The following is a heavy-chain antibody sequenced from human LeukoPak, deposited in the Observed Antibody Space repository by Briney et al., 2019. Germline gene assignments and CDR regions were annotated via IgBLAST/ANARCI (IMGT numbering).Heavy chain of an antibody. CDR1: GGSISRYY. D-gene: IGHD4-17*01. V-gene: IGHV4-59*01. CDR2: IYFSGAT. CDR3: AREDPQTTVPEGLDD. J-gene: IGHJ6*02. Sequence: SETLSLTCTVSGGSISRYYWSWIRQPPGKGLEWIGCIYFSGATNYNPSLKSRVTISVDTSKNQFSLKLSSVTAADTAVYYCAREDPQTTVPEGLDDWGQGTTVIVSS.